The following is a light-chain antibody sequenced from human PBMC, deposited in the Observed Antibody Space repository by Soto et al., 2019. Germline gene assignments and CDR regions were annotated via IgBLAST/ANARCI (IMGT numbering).Light chain of an antibody. V-gene: IGKV1-27*01. CDR2: GAS. Sequence: DIQMTQSPSSLSASVGDRVTITCRASQGISNYLAWYQQKPGKVPELLIYGASTLKSGVPSRFSGSGSGTEFTLTINSLQSEDFGVYFCMQYNKWPLRTFGQGTKVDIK. CDR3: MQYNKWPLRT. CDR1: QGISNY. J-gene: IGKJ1*01.